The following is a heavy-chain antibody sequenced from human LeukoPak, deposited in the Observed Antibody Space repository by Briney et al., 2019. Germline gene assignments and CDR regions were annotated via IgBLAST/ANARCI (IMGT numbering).Heavy chain of an antibody. CDR2: ISRSVSTI. CDR3: AGGVHTTL. D-gene: IGHD2/OR15-2a*01. J-gene: IGHJ4*02. V-gene: IGHV3-48*03. CDR1: LFSFISYD. Sequence: PGGSLRLSCATSLFSFISYDMNWVRQTPGERLEWVSYISRSVSTIYYADSVKGRFSLSKDSAKNSQDLQMNMIKVSGTVVDYWAGGVHTTLGGQGTLLGVPS.